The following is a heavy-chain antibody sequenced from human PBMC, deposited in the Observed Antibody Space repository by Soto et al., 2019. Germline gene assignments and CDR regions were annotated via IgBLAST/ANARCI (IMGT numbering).Heavy chain of an antibody. Sequence: SETLSLTCIVSGVAVISYTCSLVRHPSNKGLEWIGRVFSSVSATYNPSLKSRVSITMDTPENRISLKLDSVTAADAGVYYCARDGMTTGDTWGPGTAVTVSS. CDR1: GVAVISYT. V-gene: IGHV4-4*07. CDR2: VFSSVSA. CDR3: ARDGMTTGDT. D-gene: IGHD2-21*02. J-gene: IGHJ4*02.